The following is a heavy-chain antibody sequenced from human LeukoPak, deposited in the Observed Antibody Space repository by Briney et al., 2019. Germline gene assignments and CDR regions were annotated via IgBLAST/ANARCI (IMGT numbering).Heavy chain of an antibody. CDR1: GFTFDTYS. CDR3: ARASYRYSYENYYMDV. Sequence: RGSLRLSCAASGFTFDTYSVNWVRQAPGKGLEWVSSISSGSSYIYFADSVKGRFTISRDNTKNSLYLQMNSLRAEDTAVYYCARASYRYSYENYYMDVWGKGTTVTVSS. CDR2: ISSGSSYI. D-gene: IGHD5-18*01. V-gene: IGHV3-21*01. J-gene: IGHJ6*03.